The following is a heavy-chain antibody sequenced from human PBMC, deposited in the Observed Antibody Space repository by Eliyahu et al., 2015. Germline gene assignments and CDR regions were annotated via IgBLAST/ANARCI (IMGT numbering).Heavy chain of an antibody. J-gene: IGHJ3*02. V-gene: IGHV3-7*01. CDR3: ARDPGWGAFDI. CDR2: VSQDGSAK. Sequence: EVQLVESGGGLVQPGGSLRLSCAASGFTLKSDWMAWVRQPPGKGLEGVASVSQDGSAKLYVGSVTGRFTISRDNDKNSLILQMNSLRDEDTAVYYCARDPGWGAFDIWGQGTMVTVSS. D-gene: IGHD3-16*01. CDR1: GFTLKSDW.